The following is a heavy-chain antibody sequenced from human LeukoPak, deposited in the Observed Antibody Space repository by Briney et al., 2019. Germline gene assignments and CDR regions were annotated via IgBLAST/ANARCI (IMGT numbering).Heavy chain of an antibody. V-gene: IGHV3-23*01. D-gene: IGHD1-26*01. J-gene: IGHJ6*02. CDR3: AKDRKWELPYHV. CDR2: IYENGGTT. Sequence: GGSLRLSCVGSGFTFRSHAMSWVRQAPEKGLEFVSGIYENGGTTYYADSVKGRFSISRDNSKNTLYLQMNSLRAEDTAVYYCAKDRKWELPYHVWGQGTTVTVSS. CDR1: GFTFRSHA.